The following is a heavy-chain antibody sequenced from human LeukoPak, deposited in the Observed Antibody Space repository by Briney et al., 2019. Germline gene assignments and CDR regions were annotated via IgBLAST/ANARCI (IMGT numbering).Heavy chain of an antibody. CDR3: ARSLTVTTTPLDY. CDR1: GYTLTGYY. CDR2: INPNSGST. D-gene: IGHD4-17*01. Sequence: ASVKVSCKASGYTLTGYYLHWVRQAPGQGPEWMGWINPNSGSTNSAQKFPGRVTLTRDTSISTAYMELTSLRSDDTAVYYCARSLTVTTTPLDYWGQGTLVTVSS. V-gene: IGHV1-2*02. J-gene: IGHJ4*02.